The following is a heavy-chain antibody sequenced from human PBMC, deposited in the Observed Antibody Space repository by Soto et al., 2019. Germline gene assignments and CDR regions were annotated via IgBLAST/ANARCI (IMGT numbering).Heavy chain of an antibody. J-gene: IGHJ4*02. V-gene: IGHV3-33*01. Sequence: LRLSCAASGFTFSLYGMHLVRQAPGKGLEWVAAIWDDGRRKDYADSVKDRLFISRDNSKNTLYLQLDSLRPEDTAVYYCATWQRSLNFHYWGQGTLVTVSS. CDR3: ATWQRSLNFHY. CDR1: GFTFSLYG. CDR2: IWDDGRRK.